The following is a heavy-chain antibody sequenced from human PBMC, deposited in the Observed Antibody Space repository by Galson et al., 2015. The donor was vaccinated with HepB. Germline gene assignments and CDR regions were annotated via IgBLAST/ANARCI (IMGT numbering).Heavy chain of an antibody. Sequence: SLRLSCAASGFTFSNAWMSWVRQAPGKGLEWVGRIKSKTDDGTTDYAAPVKGRFTISRDDSKNTLYLQMNSLKTEDTAVYYCTTDPYLARVGAPTLGYWGQGTLVTVSS. D-gene: IGHD1-26*01. CDR1: GFTFSNAW. J-gene: IGHJ4*02. CDR3: TTDPYLARVGAPTLGY. CDR2: IKSKTDDGTT. V-gene: IGHV3-15*01.